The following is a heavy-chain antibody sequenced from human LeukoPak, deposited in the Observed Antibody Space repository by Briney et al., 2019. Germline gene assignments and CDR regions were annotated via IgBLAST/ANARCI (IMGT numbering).Heavy chain of an antibody. CDR3: AREPQLDGYYYAGRSYYFDY. J-gene: IGHJ4*02. CDR1: GGSISSTSYY. Sequence: SETLSLTCTVSGGSISSTSYYWSWIRQPAGKGLEWIGRIYTSGSTNFNPSLKSRVTISVDTSKNQFSLKVNSVTAADTAVYYCAREPQLDGYYYAGRSYYFDYWGQGTLVTVSS. V-gene: IGHV4-61*02. CDR2: IYTSGST. D-gene: IGHD3-22*01.